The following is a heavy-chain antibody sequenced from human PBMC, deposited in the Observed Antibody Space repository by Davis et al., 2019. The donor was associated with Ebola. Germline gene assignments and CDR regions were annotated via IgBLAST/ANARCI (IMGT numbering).Heavy chain of an antibody. CDR2: INHSGST. CDR3: ARGRWFDY. V-gene: IGHV4-34*01. J-gene: IGHJ4*02. CDR1: GFTFSGSA. Sequence: ESLKISCAASGFTFSGSAMHWVRQPPGKGLEWIGEINHSGSTNYNPSLKSRVTISVDTSKNQFSLKLSSVTAADTAVYYCARGRWFDYWGQGTLVTVSS. D-gene: IGHD2-15*01.